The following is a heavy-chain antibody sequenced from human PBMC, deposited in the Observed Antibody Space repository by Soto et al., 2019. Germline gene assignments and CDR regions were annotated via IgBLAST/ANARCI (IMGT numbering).Heavy chain of an antibody. V-gene: IGHV4-34*01. CDR3: ARGGIVVLAASTPSLDY. CDR2: INHSGRT. Sequence: PSETLSLTCTVSVGSIRTRGGCCMSKIPQSPGKGLEWIGEINHSGRTNYNPSLKSRVTISVDTSKNQFSLKLSSVTAADTAVYYCARGGIVVLAASTPSLDYWGKGTLVTVSS. J-gene: IGHJ4*02. CDR1: VGSIRTRGGCC. D-gene: IGHD2-15*01.